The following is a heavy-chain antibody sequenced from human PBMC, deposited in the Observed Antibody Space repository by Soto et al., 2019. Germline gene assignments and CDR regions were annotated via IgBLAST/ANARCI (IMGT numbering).Heavy chain of an antibody. CDR3: AIGIAATTALFDF. Sequence: EVQLVESGGALVQPGGSLRLSCAASGFTFSDHYMDWVRQAPGKGLEWVGRIRNKPNSYTTEYAASVKGRFTISRDDSKNSLYLQMNSLKTEDTAVYYCAIGIAATTALFDFWGQGTLVTVSS. V-gene: IGHV3-72*01. J-gene: IGHJ4*02. D-gene: IGHD1-7*01. CDR2: IRNKPNSYTT. CDR1: GFTFSDHY.